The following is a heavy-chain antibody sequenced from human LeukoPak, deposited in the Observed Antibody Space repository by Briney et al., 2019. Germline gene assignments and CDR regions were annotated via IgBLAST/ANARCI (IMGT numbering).Heavy chain of an antibody. Sequence: SEPLSLTCTVSGGSISRLYWSWIRQPPGKGLEWIGYIYYNGSTNYNPSLKSRVTISVDTSKNQFSLKLSSVTAADTAVYYCARLRAVVPEATTPIFGVVSAYFDYWGQGTLVTVSS. CDR3: ARLRAVVPEATTPIFGVVSAYFDY. CDR2: IYYNGST. CDR1: GGSISRLY. D-gene: IGHD3-3*01. V-gene: IGHV4-59*08. J-gene: IGHJ4*02.